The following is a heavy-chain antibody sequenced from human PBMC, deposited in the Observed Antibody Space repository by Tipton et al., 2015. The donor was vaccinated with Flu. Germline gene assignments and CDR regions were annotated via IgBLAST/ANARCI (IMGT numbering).Heavy chain of an antibody. CDR3: ARDAGSSWYTVTTYYFDY. CDR1: GFTFSSYS. D-gene: IGHD4-11*01. V-gene: IGHV3-21*01. CDR2: ISSSSSYI. J-gene: IGHJ4*02. Sequence: SLRLSCAASGFTFSSYSMNWVRQAPGKGLEWVSSISSSSSYIYYADSVKGRFTISRDNAKNSLYLQMNSLRAEDTAVYYCARDAGSSWYTVTTYYFDYWGQGTLVTVSS.